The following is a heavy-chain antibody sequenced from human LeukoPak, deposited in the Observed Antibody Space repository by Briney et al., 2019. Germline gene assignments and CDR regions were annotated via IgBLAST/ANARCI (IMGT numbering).Heavy chain of an antibody. D-gene: IGHD6-19*01. CDR1: GFTFSSYG. Sequence: GGSLRLSCAASGFTFSSYGMHWVRQAPGKGLEWVAVISYDGSNKYYADSVKGRFTISRDNSKNTLYLQMNSLRAEDTAVYYCAKNQWLAYYFDYWGQGTLVTVPT. CDR3: AKNQWLAYYFDY. CDR2: ISYDGSNK. J-gene: IGHJ4*02. V-gene: IGHV3-30*18.